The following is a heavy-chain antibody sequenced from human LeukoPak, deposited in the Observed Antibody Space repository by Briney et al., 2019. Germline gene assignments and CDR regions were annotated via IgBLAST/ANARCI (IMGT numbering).Heavy chain of an antibody. Sequence: TSETLSLTCTVSGGSISSSSYYWGWIRQPPGKGLEWIGSIYYSGSTYYNPSLKSRVTISVDTSKNQFSLKLSSVTAADTAVYYCARRRGLVEYDFDYWGQGTLVTVSS. CDR1: GGSISSSSYY. D-gene: IGHD3/OR15-3a*01. V-gene: IGHV4-39*01. CDR3: ARRRGLVEYDFDY. CDR2: IYYSGST. J-gene: IGHJ4*02.